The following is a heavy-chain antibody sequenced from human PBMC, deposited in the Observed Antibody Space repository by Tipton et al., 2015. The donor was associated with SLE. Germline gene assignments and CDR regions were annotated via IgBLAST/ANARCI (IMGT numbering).Heavy chain of an antibody. CDR1: GGSFSGYY. J-gene: IGHJ3*02. CDR2: INHSGGT. Sequence: TLSLTCAVYGGSFSGYYWSWIRQPPGKGLEWIGEINHSGGTNYNPSLKSRVTISIDTSKNQFSLNLNSVTAADTAVYYCARSYCNSTICFDAFDIWGQGTMVTVSS. CDR3: ARSYCNSTICFDAFDI. D-gene: IGHD2-2*01. V-gene: IGHV4-34*01.